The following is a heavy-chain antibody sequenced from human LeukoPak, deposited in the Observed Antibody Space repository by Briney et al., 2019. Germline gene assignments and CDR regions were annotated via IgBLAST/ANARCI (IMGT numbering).Heavy chain of an antibody. D-gene: IGHD2-15*01. V-gene: IGHV3-53*01. CDR3: ARYCSGGSCYASDY. Sequence: HPGGSLGLSCAASGFTVSSNYMSWVRQAPGKGLEWVSVIYSGGSTYYVDSVKGRFTISRDNSKNTLYLQMNSLRAEDTAVYYCARYCSGGSCYASDYWGQGTLVTVSS. CDR1: GFTVSSNY. CDR2: IYSGGST. J-gene: IGHJ4*02.